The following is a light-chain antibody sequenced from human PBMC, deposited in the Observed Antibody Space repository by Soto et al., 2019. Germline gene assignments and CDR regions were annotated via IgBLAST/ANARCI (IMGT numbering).Light chain of an antibody. CDR1: SSNIWGNS. Sequence: SALTQPPSVSAAPGQRVTISCSGSSSNIWGNSVSWYQQLPGTAPKLLIYDDDKRPSGIPDRFSGSKSGTSATLGITGFQTGDEADYYCGSWDSSLSAYVFGTGTKVTV. CDR3: GSWDSSLSAYV. J-gene: IGLJ1*01. CDR2: DDD. V-gene: IGLV1-51*01.